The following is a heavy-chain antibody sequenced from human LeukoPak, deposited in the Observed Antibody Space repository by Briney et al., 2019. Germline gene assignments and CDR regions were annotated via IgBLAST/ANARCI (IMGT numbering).Heavy chain of an antibody. Sequence: ASVEVSCKASGYTFTSYGISWVRQAPGQGLEWMGWISAYNGNTNYAQKLQGRVTMTEDTSTDTAYMELSSLRSEDTAVYYCATKTVIAARGWFDPWGQGTLVTVSS. CDR3: ATKTVIAARGWFDP. J-gene: IGHJ5*02. D-gene: IGHD6-6*01. CDR2: ISAYNGNT. CDR1: GYTFTSYG. V-gene: IGHV1-18*01.